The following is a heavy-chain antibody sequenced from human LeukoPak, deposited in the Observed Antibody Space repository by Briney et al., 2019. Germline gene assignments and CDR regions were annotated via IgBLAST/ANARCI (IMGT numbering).Heavy chain of an antibody. CDR3: ASRGGGDYYYYMDV. CDR2: IKQDGSEK. Sequence: GGSLRLSCAASGFTFSSYWMSWVRQAPGRGLEWVANIKQDGSEKYYVDSVKGRFTISRDNAKNSLYLQMNSLRAEDTAVYYCASRGGGDYYYYMDVWGKGTTVTASS. V-gene: IGHV3-7*01. J-gene: IGHJ6*03. D-gene: IGHD2-21*01. CDR1: GFTFSSYW.